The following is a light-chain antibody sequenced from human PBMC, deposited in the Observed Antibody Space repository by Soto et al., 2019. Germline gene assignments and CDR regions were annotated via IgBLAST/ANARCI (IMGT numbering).Light chain of an antibody. V-gene: IGKV1-5*03. Sequence: IQMTQSPSTLSASVGDRVTITCRASQSISSWLAWYQQKPGKAPKLLIYKASSLESGVPSRFSGSGSGTEFTLTISSLQPDDFAIYYCQQRISWPPYTFGQATKVDIK. CDR2: KAS. CDR1: QSISSW. CDR3: QQRISWPPYT. J-gene: IGKJ2*01.